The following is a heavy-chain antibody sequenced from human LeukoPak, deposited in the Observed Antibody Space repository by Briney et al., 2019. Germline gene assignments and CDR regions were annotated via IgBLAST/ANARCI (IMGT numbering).Heavy chain of an antibody. V-gene: IGHV3-30*02. D-gene: IGHD6-13*01. CDR3: AKPVDSSSWYGKGFNY. Sequence: GGSLRLSCAASGFTFSSYGMHWVRQAPGKGLEWVAFIRYDGSNKYYADSVKGRFAISRDNSKNTLYLQMNSLRAEDTAVYYCAKPVDSSSWYGKGFNYWGQGTLVTVSS. J-gene: IGHJ4*02. CDR2: IRYDGSNK. CDR1: GFTFSSYG.